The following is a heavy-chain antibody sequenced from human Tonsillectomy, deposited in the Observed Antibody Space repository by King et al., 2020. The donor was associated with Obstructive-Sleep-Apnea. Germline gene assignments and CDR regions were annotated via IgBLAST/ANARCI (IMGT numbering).Heavy chain of an antibody. CDR3: ARVKGGDY. J-gene: IGHJ4*02. D-gene: IGHD1-26*01. CDR1: GGSFSGYY. V-gene: IGHV4-34*01. Sequence: VQLQQWGAGLLKPSETLSLPCAVYGGSFSGYYWSWIRQPPGKGLEWIGEINHSGSTNYNPSLKSRVTISVDTSKNQFSLKLSSVTAADTAVYYCARVKGGDYWGQGTLVTVSS. CDR2: INHSGST.